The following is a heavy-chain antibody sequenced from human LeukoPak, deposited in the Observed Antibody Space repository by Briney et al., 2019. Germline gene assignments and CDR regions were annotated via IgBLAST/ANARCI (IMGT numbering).Heavy chain of an antibody. J-gene: IGHJ4*02. CDR2: IYHSGST. CDR3: ARVAYSSGYFFDY. V-gene: IGHV4-30-2*01. D-gene: IGHD3-22*01. CDR1: GGSISSGGYS. Sequence: SETLSLTCAVSGGSISSGGYSWSWIQQPPGKGLEWIGYIYHSGSTYYNPSLKSRVTISVDRSKNQFSLKLSSVTAADTAVYYCARVAYSSGYFFDYWGQGTLVTVSS.